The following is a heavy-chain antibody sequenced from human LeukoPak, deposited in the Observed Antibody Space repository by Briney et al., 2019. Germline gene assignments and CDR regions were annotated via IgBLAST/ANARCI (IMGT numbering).Heavy chain of an antibody. CDR1: GFTFSDYY. CDR3: ARSYSSGWYERFDY. Sequence: SGGSLRLSCAASGFTFSDYYMSWIRQAPGKGLEWVSYISSSGSTIYYADSVKGRFTISRDNAKNSLYLQMNSLRAEDTAVYYCARSYSSGWYERFDYWGQGTLVTVSS. V-gene: IGHV3-11*01. D-gene: IGHD6-19*01. J-gene: IGHJ4*02. CDR2: ISSSGSTI.